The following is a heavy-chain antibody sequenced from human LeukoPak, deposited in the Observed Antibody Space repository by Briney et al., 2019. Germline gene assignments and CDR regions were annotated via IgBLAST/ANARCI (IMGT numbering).Heavy chain of an antibody. D-gene: IGHD3-22*01. CDR2: IWYDGSNK. J-gene: IGHJ5*02. Sequence: PGGSLRLSCAASGFTFSSYGMHWVRQAPGKGLEWVAVIWYDGSNKYYADSVKGRFTISRDNSKNTLYLQMNSLRAEDTAVYYCARARHYYDSSGYYYHNNWFDPWGQGTLVTVSS. V-gene: IGHV3-33*01. CDR1: GFTFSSYG. CDR3: ARARHYYDSSGYYYHNNWFDP.